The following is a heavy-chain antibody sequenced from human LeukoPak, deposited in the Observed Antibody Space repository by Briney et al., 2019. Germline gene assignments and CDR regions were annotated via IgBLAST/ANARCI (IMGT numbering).Heavy chain of an antibody. J-gene: IGHJ6*03. V-gene: IGHV4-38-2*01. D-gene: IGHD1-14*01. CDR2: IYHSGST. CDR1: GYSISGGYY. CDR3: ARHPTTAGRSYYYYYMDV. Sequence: SETLSLTCAVSGYSISGGYYWGWIRQPPGKGLEWIGSIYHSGSTYYNPSLKSRVTISVDTSKNQFSLKLSSVTAADTAVYYCARHPTTAGRSYYYYYMDVWGIGTTVTVSS.